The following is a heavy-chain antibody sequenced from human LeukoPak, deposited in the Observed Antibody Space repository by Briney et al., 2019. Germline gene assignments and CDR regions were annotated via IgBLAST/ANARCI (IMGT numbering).Heavy chain of an antibody. Sequence: SETLSLTCTVSGGSISSYYWSWIRQPAGKGLEWIGRIYTSGSTNYNPSLKSRVTMSVDTSKNQFSLKLSSVTAADTAVYYCARGRRRDGYNYQYLYYFDYWGQGTLVTVSS. CDR3: ARGRRRDGYNYQYLYYFDY. J-gene: IGHJ4*02. CDR2: IYTSGST. CDR1: GGSISSYY. V-gene: IGHV4-4*07. D-gene: IGHD5-24*01.